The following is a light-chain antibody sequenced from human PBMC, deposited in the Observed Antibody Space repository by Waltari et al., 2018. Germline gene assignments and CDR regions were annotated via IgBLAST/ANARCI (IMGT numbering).Light chain of an antibody. CDR1: QNIRNY. V-gene: IGKV1-39*01. CDR3: QQSYNPLWT. J-gene: IGKJ1*01. Sequence: DIQMTQSPSSLSASVGDRVTITCRASQNIRNYLNWYQQKPGKAPKVLIYAASSLQSGVPSRFSGSGYGTDFTLTISSLQPEDFATYYCQQSYNPLWTFGHGTKVEIK. CDR2: AAS.